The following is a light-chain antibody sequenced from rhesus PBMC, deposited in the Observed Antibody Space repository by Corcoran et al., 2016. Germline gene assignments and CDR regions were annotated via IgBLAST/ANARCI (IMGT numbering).Light chain of an antibody. CDR1: QGISSW. CDR3: LQYSSSPLT. V-gene: IGKV1-22*01. Sequence: DIQMTQSPSSLSASVGDKVTITCRASQGISSWLAWYQQKPGKAPNLLIYKASSLQSGVPSRFSGSGSGTDFTLTISSLQPEVFATYYCLQYSSSPLTFGGGTKVELK. J-gene: IGKJ4*01. CDR2: KAS.